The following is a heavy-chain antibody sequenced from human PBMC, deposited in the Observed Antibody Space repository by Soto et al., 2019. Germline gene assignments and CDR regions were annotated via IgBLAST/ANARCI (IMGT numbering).Heavy chain of an antibody. CDR3: ARVLKGVVVAANDY. V-gene: IGHV3-11*01. CDR2: VSRSGSSI. J-gene: IGHJ4*02. Sequence: QVQLVESGGGLVKPGGSLRLSCAASGFTFSDHFMSWIRQAPGQGLEWVLYVSRSGSSIYYADSVKGRFTISRDNAKNSLYLQMNSLRAEDTAVYYCARVLKGVVVAANDYWGQGSLVTVSS. D-gene: IGHD2-15*01. CDR1: GFTFSDHF.